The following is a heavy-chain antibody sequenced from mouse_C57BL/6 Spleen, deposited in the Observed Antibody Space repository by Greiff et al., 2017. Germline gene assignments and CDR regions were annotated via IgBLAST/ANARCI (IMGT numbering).Heavy chain of an antibody. CDR2: ISSGSSTI. Sequence: VQLKESGGGLVKPGGSLKLSCAASGFTFSDYGMHWVRQAPEKGLEWVAYISSGSSTIYYADTVKGRFTISRDNAKNTLFLQMTSLRSEDTAMYYCARRASYDSYAMDYWGQGTSVTVSS. CDR3: ARRASYDSYAMDY. J-gene: IGHJ4*01. CDR1: GFTFSDYG. V-gene: IGHV5-17*01.